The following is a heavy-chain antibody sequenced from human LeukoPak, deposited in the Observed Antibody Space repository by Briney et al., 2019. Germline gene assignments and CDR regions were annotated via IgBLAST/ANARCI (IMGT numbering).Heavy chain of an antibody. CDR3: AKVDCSGGSCHFDY. D-gene: IGHD2-15*01. CDR2: ISGSGGST. CDR1: GFTFSSYA. V-gene: IGHV3-23*01. J-gene: IGHJ4*02. Sequence: GGSLRLSCATSGFTFSSYAMSWVRQAPGKGLEWVSAISGSGGSTYYADSVKGRFTISRDNFKNTLYLQMNSLRAEDTAVYYCAKVDCSGGSCHFDYWGQGTLVTVSS.